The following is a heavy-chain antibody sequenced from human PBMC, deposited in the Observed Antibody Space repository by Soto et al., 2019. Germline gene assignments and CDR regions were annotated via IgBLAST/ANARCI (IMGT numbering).Heavy chain of an antibody. CDR2: IYSRGST. CDR1: GDSMASKY. V-gene: IGHV4-59*13. D-gene: IGHD1-1*01. Sequence: PSETLSLTCTVSGDSMASKYWSWIRQHPGRGLEWIGDIYSRGSTNYNPSLKSRLNISVDTSKSQFFLRLTSLTAADSAVYYCARLSTGPIGYFQHWGRGTRVTVSS. CDR3: ARLSTGPIGYFQH. J-gene: IGHJ1*01.